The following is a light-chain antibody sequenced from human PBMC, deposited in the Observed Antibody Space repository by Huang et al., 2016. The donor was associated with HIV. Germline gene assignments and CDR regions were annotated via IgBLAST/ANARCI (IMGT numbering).Light chain of an antibody. CDR3: MQALQTPYT. J-gene: IGKJ2*01. CDR2: LGA. Sequence: DIVMTQSPLSLPVAPGEPASLSCRSSQSLLNRNGLNDLDWYVQKAGQSPQLLIYLGANRASGAPDRFSGRGSATDFTLRISGVEAEDVGGYYGMQALQTPYTFGQGTKLEIK. V-gene: IGKV2-28*01. CDR1: QSLLNRNGLND.